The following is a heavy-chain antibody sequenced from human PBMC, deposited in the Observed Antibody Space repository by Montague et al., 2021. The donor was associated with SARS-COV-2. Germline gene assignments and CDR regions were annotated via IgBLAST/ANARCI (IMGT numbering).Heavy chain of an antibody. D-gene: IGHD2-8*01. CDR3: ARLLRSCTNGVCRNYYYYALDV. V-gene: IGHV4-59*01. CDR1: GGSISGFY. Sequence: SETLSLTCTVSGGSISGFYWSWIRQPPGKGLEWIGYIYYGGSTXXXPSXXXRVAVSVYRSKNQVSLKLTSVTAADTAVYYCARLLRSCTNGVCRNYYYYALDVWGQGTTVTVSS. J-gene: IGHJ6*02. CDR2: IYYGGST.